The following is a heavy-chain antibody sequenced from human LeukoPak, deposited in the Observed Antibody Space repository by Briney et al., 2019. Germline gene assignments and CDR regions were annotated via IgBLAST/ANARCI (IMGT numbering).Heavy chain of an antibody. Sequence: GGSLRLSCAASGLTFSSYAMSWVRQAPGKGLEWVSAISGSGGSTYYADSVKGRFTISRDNSKNTLYLQMNSLRAEDTAVYYCAKDRYYYDSSGYPIGLFDYWGQGTLVTVSS. V-gene: IGHV3-23*01. CDR2: ISGSGGST. CDR3: AKDRYYYDSSGYPIGLFDY. CDR1: GLTFSSYA. D-gene: IGHD3-22*01. J-gene: IGHJ4*02.